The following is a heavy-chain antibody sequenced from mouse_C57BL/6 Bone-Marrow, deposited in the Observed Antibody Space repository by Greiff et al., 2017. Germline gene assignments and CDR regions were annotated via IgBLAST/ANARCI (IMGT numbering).Heavy chain of an antibody. CDR3: ARQGDAMDY. V-gene: IGHV5-12*01. Sequence: EVKLMESGGGLVQPGGSLKLSCAASGFTFSDYYMYWVRQTPEKRLEWVAYISNGGGSTYYPDTVKGRFTISRDNAKNTLYLQMSRLKSEDTAMYYCARQGDAMDYWGQGTSVTVSS. J-gene: IGHJ4*01. CDR1: GFTFSDYY. CDR2: ISNGGGST.